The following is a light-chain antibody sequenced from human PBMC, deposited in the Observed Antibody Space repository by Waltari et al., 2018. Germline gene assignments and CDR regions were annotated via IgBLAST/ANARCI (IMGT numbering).Light chain of an antibody. CDR3: SSRDSSASHVL. J-gene: IGLJ2*01. CDR1: RLRSYY. CDR2: NKN. Sequence: SSELTQDPAVSVALDPTVRITCQGDRLRSYYASWYQQKPGQAPVLVIYNKNNRPSGIPDRFAGSGSGNTASLIIIGAQAEDEADYYCSSRDSSASHVLFGGGTKLTVL. V-gene: IGLV3-19*01.